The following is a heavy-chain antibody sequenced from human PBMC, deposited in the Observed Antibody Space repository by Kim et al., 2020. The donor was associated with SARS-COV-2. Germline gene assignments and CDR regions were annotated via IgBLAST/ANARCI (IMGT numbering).Heavy chain of an antibody. V-gene: IGHV3-7*03. CDR3: ARGGRVTLDY. CDR2: K. D-gene: IGHD4-4*01. Sequence: KYQDDSVTGRVTISRDNAKNTLYLQMNSLRAEDTAVYYCARGGRVTLDYWGQGTLVTVSS. J-gene: IGHJ4*02.